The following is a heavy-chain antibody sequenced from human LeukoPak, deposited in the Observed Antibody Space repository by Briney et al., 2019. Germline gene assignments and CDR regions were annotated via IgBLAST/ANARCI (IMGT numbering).Heavy chain of an antibody. D-gene: IGHD5-24*01. CDR1: GGTFSSYA. CDR3: ARRMATIRLGYYYYYGMDV. V-gene: IGHV1-69*04. J-gene: IGHJ6*02. Sequence: SVKVSCKASGGTFSSYAISWVRQAPGQGLEWMGRIIPILGIANYAQKFQGRVTITADKSTSTAYMELSSLRSEDTAVYYCARRMATIRLGYYYYYGMDVWGQGTTVTVSS. CDR2: IIPILGIA.